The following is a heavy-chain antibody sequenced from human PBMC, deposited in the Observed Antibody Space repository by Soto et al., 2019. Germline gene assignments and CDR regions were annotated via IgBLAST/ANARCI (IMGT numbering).Heavy chain of an antibody. CDR3: AKLVQWLVKYYFDY. CDR1: GLTVSSSY. V-gene: IGHV3-53*01. J-gene: IGHJ4*02. CDR2: IYSAGST. D-gene: IGHD6-19*01. Sequence: GGSLRLSCAASGLTVSSSYMSWVRQAPGKGLQWVSVIYSAGSTYYANSVKGRFTISRDNSKNTLYLQMNSLRAEDTAVYYCAKLVQWLVKYYFDYWGQGTLVTVSS.